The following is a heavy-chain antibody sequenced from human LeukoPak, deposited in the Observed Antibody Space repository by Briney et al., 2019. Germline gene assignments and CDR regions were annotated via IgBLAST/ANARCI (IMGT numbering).Heavy chain of an antibody. Sequence: SETLSLTCTVSGGSISSGSYYWSWIRQPAGKGLEWIGRIYTSGSTNYNPSLKSRVTISMDTSKNQFSLKLSAVTAADTAVYYCTREGYSSPDYWGQGTLVTVSS. CDR2: IYTSGST. V-gene: IGHV4-61*02. D-gene: IGHD5-18*01. CDR3: TREGYSSPDY. J-gene: IGHJ4*02. CDR1: GGSISSGSYY.